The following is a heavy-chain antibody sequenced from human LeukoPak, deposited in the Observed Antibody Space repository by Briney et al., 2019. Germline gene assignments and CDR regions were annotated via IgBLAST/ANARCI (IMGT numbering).Heavy chain of an antibody. CDR1: GGSISSYY. D-gene: IGHD1-26*01. V-gene: IGHV4-59*01. J-gene: IGHJ4*02. CDR3: AREARALKAYLDY. Sequence: SETLSLTCTVSGGSISSYYWSWIRQPPGKGLEWIGHIYYSGSTNYNPSLRSRVTISVDTSKNQFSLNLSSVTAADTAVYFCAREARALKAYLDYWGQGTLVTVSS. CDR2: IYYSGST.